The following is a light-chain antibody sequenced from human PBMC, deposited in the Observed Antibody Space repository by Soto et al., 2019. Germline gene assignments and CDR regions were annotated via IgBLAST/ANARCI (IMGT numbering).Light chain of an antibody. J-gene: IGKJ5*01. CDR2: DAS. CDR1: DSVHNN. V-gene: IGKV3-11*01. CDR3: QQRNIWPPVT. Sequence: IVMTQSPATLSVSPGERATLSCRASDSVHNNLAWYQQRPGQPPRLLIYDASPRATGIPARFSGSGSGTDFTLTISSLEPEDSAIYYCQQRNIWPPVTFGQGTRLEIK.